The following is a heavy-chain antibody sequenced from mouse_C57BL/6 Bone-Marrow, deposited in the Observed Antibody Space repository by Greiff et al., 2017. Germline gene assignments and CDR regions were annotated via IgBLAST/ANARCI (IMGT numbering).Heavy chain of an antibody. CDR2: INPNNGGT. CDR3: ARLGWLRDYFDY. J-gene: IGHJ2*01. V-gene: IGHV1-18*01. Sequence: VQLKESGPELVKPGASVKIPCKASGYTFTDYNMDWVKQSHGKSLEWIGDINPNNGGTIYNQKFKGKATLTVDKSSSTAYMELRSLTSEDTAVYYCARLGWLRDYFDYWGQGTTLTVSS. CDR1: GYTFTDYN. D-gene: IGHD2-3*01.